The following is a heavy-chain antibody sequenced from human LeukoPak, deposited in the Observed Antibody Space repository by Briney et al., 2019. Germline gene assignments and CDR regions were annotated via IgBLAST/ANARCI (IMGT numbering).Heavy chain of an antibody. CDR3: ARAMVAVAGNYYYYMDV. V-gene: IGHV1-69*13. CDR1: GGTFSSYA. J-gene: IGHJ6*03. CDR2: IIPIFGTA. Sequence: GASVKVSCKASGGTFSSYAISWVRQAPGQGLEWMGGIIPIFGTANYAQKFQGRVTITADESTSTAYMELRSLRSDDTAVYYCARAMVAVAGNYYYYMDVWGKGTTVTVSS. D-gene: IGHD6-19*01.